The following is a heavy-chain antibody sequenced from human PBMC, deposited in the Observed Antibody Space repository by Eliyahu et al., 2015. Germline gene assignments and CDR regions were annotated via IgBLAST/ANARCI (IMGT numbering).Heavy chain of an antibody. D-gene: IGHD3-10*01. Sequence: QVQLVQSGAEVKKPGASVKVSCKASGYTFTKFYLNWVRQAPGQGLEWTGLINSNSGYTVVAQKFQNRLTMTTDTSTDTVYMSLSRLESADTAVYFCARIPYDGSGSYIDFWGQGTLITVSS. CDR2: INSNSGYT. CDR3: ARIPYDGSGSYIDF. J-gene: IGHJ4*02. V-gene: IGHV1-46*01. CDR1: GYTFTKFY.